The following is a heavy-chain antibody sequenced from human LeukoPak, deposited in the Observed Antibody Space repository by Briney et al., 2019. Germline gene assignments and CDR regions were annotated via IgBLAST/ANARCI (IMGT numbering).Heavy chain of an antibody. D-gene: IGHD6-13*01. J-gene: IGHJ4*02. V-gene: IGHV4-59*08. CDR1: GGSISSYY. CDR3: ALAAAGGGGDY. CDR2: IYYSGST. Sequence: SETLSLTCTVSGGSISSYYWSWIRQPPGKGLEWIGYIYYSGSTNYNPSLKSRVTISVDTSKNQFSLKLSSVPAADTAVYYCALAAAGGGGDYWGQGTLVTVSS.